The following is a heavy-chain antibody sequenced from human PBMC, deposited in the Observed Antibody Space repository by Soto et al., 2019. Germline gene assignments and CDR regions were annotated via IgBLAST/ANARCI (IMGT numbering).Heavy chain of an antibody. CDR2: IYKSTTT. CDR1: GDSISTVDYF. Sequence: SETLSLTCSVSGDSISTVDYFWAWIRQPPGQSLEYIGYIYKSTTTYYNPSFEGRVAISLDTSKSQFSLTVTSVTAVDTAVYFCARGRYCLTGRCFPNWFDSWGQGTLVTVYS. V-gene: IGHV4-30-4*01. J-gene: IGHJ5*01. D-gene: IGHD2-15*01. CDR3: ARGRYCLTGRCFPNWFDS.